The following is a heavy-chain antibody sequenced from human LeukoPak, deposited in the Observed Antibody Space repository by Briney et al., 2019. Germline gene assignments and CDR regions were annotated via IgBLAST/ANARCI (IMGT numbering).Heavy chain of an antibody. CDR3: ASSRFWSGYYGY. CDR2: ISAYNGNT. V-gene: IGHV1-18*01. J-gene: IGHJ4*02. Sequence: ASVKVSCKASGGTFSSYAIGWVRQAPGQGLEWMGWISAYNGNTNYAQKLQGRVTMTTDTSTSTAYMELRSLRSDDTAVYYCASSRFWSGYYGYWGQGTLVTVSS. D-gene: IGHD3-3*01. CDR1: GGTFSSYA.